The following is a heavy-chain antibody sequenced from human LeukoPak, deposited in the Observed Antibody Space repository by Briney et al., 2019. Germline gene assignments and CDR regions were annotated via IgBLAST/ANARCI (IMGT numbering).Heavy chain of an antibody. Sequence: GGSLRLSCVTSGFKFSSYWLTWVRQAPGKGLEWVASIKEDGNEKYYVDSVKGRFTISRDSAKISMFLQMDSLRDEDTAMYYCASIVVTDAFDIWGQGTMVTVSS. CDR3: ASIVVTDAFDI. CDR1: GFKFSSYW. J-gene: IGHJ3*02. CDR2: IKEDGNEK. D-gene: IGHD5-12*01. V-gene: IGHV3-7*01.